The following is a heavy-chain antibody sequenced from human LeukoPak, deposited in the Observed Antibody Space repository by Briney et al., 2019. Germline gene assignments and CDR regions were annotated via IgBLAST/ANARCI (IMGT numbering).Heavy chain of an antibody. CDR3: AKAPHRYSSGNYYFDY. Sequence: PGGSLRLSCAASGFTFDDYAMHWVRQAPGKGLEWVSGISWNSGSIGYADSVKGRFTISRDNAKNSLYLQMNSLRAEDTALYYCAKAPHRYSSGNYYFDYWGQGTLVTVSS. CDR1: GFTFDDYA. CDR2: ISWNSGSI. D-gene: IGHD6-19*01. J-gene: IGHJ4*02. V-gene: IGHV3-9*01.